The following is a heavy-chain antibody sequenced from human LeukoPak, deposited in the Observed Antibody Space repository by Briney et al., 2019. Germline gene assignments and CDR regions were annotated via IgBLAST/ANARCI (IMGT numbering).Heavy chain of an antibody. Sequence: GGSLRLSCAASGFAFSSYWMTWVRQAPGKGLEWVANIKQDGSEKYYMDSVKGRFTVSRDNAKNSLYLQMNSLRAEDTAVYYCAREVAGCFDYWGQGTLVTVSS. CDR2: IKQDGSEK. D-gene: IGHD6-19*01. J-gene: IGHJ4*02. V-gene: IGHV3-7*01. CDR1: GFAFSSYW. CDR3: AREVAGCFDY.